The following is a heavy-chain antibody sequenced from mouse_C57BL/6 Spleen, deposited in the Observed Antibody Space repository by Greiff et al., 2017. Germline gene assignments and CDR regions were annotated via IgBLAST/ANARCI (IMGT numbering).Heavy chain of an antibody. V-gene: IGHV14-1*01. CDR1: GFNIKDYY. Sequence: VQLQQSGAELVRPGASVKLSCTASGFNIKDYYMHWVKQRPEQGLEWIGRIDPEDGDTEYAPKFQGKDTMTADTSSNTAYLQLSSLTSEDTAVYYCTTLITTAPFAYWGQGTLVTVSA. D-gene: IGHD1-1*01. J-gene: IGHJ3*01. CDR3: TTLITTAPFAY. CDR2: IDPEDGDT.